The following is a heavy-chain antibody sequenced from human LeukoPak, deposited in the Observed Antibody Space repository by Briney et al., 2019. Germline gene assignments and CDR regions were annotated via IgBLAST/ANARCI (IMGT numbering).Heavy chain of an antibody. CDR1: GGSISSGSYY. V-gene: IGHV4-61*02. D-gene: IGHD6-13*01. Sequence: NPSQTLSLTCTVSGGSISSGSYYWSWIRQPAGKGLEWIGRIYTSGSTNYNPSLKSRVTISVDTSKNQFSLQLSSVTAADTAVYYCARDRSSSSWYYYYYMDVWGKGTTVTVSS. CDR2: IYTSGST. CDR3: ARDRSSSSWYYYYYMDV. J-gene: IGHJ6*03.